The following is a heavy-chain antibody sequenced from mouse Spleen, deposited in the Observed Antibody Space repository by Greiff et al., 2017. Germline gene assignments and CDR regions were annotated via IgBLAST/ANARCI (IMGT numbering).Heavy chain of an antibody. CDR1: GFTFSDYG. Sequence: EVQVVESGGGLVKPGGSLKLSCAASGFTFSDYGMHWVRQAPEKGLEWVAYISSGSSTIYYADTVKGRFTISRDNAKNTLFLQMTSLRSEDTAMYYCASAYGNYAMDYWGQGTSVTVSS. J-gene: IGHJ4*01. CDR3: ASAYGNYAMDY. CDR2: ISSGSSTI. D-gene: IGHD2-1*01. V-gene: IGHV5-17*01.